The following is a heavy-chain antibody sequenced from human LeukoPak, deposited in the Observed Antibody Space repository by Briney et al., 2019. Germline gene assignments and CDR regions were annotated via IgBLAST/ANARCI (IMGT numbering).Heavy chain of an antibody. CDR2: IKQDGSEK. D-gene: IGHD2-8*01. J-gene: IGHJ3*02. Sequence: GGSLRLSCAASGFTFSSYWMSWVRQAPGKGLEWVANIKQDGSEKYYVDSVKGRFTISRDNAKNSLYLQMNNLRGEDTAVYYCARDVSSSTRAFDIWGQGTMVAVS. V-gene: IGHV3-7*01. CDR3: ARDVSSSTRAFDI. CDR1: GFTFSSYW.